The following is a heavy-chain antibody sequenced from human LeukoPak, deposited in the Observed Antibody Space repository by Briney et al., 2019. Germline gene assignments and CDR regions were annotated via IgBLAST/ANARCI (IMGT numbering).Heavy chain of an antibody. CDR1: GFTIDDFP. CDR3: AKDLRYLPYGMDV. CDR2: ISWNSGSI. V-gene: IGHV3-9*01. J-gene: IGHJ6*02. Sequence: GGSLKPSWQAFGFTIDDFPIHWVRQAPGKGREWVSGISWNSGSIGYADSVKGRVTISRDNAKNSLYLQMNSLRAEDTALYYCAKDLRYLPYGMDVWGQGTTVTVSS. D-gene: IGHD3-9*01.